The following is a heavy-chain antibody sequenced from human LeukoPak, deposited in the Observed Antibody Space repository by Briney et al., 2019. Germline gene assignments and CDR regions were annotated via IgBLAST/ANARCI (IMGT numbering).Heavy chain of an antibody. D-gene: IGHD3-22*01. CDR2: ISYDGSNK. J-gene: IGHJ4*02. CDR3: ARGPPGDYDSSGYQDY. V-gene: IGHV3-30*04. Sequence: GGSLRLSCAASGFTFSSYAMHWVRQAPGKGLEWVAVISYDGSNKYYADSVKGRFTISRGNSKNTLYLQMNSLRAEDTAVYYCARGPPGDYDSSGYQDYWGQGTLVTVSS. CDR1: GFTFSSYA.